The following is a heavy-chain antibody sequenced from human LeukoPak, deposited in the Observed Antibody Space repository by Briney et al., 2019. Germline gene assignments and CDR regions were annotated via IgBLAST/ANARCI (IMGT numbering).Heavy chain of an antibody. V-gene: IGHV3-33*01. CDR2: IWYDGSNK. CDR3: ARAPPGAYHYGSGRAYYFDY. CDR1: GFTFSSYG. Sequence: GGSLRLSCAASGFTFSSYGMHWVRQAPGKGLEWVAVIWYDGSNKYYADSVKGRFTISRDNSKNTLYLQMNSLRAEDTAVYYCARAPPGAYHYGSGRAYYFDYWGQGTLVTVSS. D-gene: IGHD3-10*01. J-gene: IGHJ4*02.